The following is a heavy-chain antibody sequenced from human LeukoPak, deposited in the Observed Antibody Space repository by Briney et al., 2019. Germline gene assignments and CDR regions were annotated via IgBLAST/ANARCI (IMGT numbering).Heavy chain of an antibody. CDR3: ESHMRGSGYNSALDY. D-gene: IGHD5-12*01. V-gene: IGHV4-59*12. CDR2: FYYTGST. J-gene: IGHJ4*02. CDR1: GGSITNYY. Sequence: SETLSLTCTVSGGSITNYYWSWIRQSPGKGLEWIGYFYYTGSTNYNPSLKSRVTMSVDTCKNQFPLKLSSVTAADTAVYYSESHMRGSGYNSALDYCGQGTLVTVSS.